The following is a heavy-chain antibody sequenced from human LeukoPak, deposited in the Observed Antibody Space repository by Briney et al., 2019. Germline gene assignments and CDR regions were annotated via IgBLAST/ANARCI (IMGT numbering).Heavy chain of an antibody. Sequence: GSLRLSCAASGFTFSSYAMSWVRQAPGKGLEWVSAISGSGGSTYYADSVKGRFTISRDNSKNTLYLQMNSLRAEDTAVYYCAKDERPSMATNMGYWGQGTLVTVSS. CDR1: GFTFSSYA. J-gene: IGHJ4*02. CDR3: AKDERPSMATNMGY. V-gene: IGHV3-23*01. CDR2: ISGSGGST. D-gene: IGHD5-24*01.